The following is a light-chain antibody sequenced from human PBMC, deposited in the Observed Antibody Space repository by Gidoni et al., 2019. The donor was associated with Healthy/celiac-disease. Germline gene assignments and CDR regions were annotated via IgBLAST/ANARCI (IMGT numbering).Light chain of an antibody. CDR1: QSVSSY. J-gene: IGKJ5*01. CDR2: DAS. V-gene: IGKV3-11*01. Sequence: EIVLTQSPATLSLSPGERATLSCRASQSVSSYLAWYQQKPGQAPRLLIYDASNRATGIPARFSGSGSGTDFTRTISSLEPEDFAVYYCQQRRGTFGQGTRLEIK. CDR3: QQRRGT.